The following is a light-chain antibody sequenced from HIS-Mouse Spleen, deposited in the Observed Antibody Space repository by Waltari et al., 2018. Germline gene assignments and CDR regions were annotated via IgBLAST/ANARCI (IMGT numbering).Light chain of an antibody. J-gene: IGLJ2*01. CDR1: ALPKQY. V-gene: IGLV3-25*03. CDR3: QSADSSGTYQDVV. Sequence: SYELTQPPSVPVSPGQTARITCSGDALPKQYASWYQKKPGQAPVLVIYKDSDRPSGIPERFSGSSSGTTVTLTISGVQAEDEADYYCQSADSSGTYQDVVFGGGTKLTVL. CDR2: KDS.